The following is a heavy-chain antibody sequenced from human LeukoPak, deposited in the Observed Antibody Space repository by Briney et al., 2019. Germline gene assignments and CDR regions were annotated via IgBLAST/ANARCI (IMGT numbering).Heavy chain of an antibody. D-gene: IGHD2-2*01. J-gene: IGHJ4*02. CDR3: ARPGYCSSTRCAGSDY. CDR1: GYSFTTYW. V-gene: IGHV5-51*01. CDR2: IYPGDSDT. Sequence: GESLKISCKGSGYSFTTYWIGWVRQMPGKGLEWMGIIYPGDSDTRYNPSFQGQVTISADKSISTAYLQWSSLKASDTAMYYCARPGYCSSTRCAGSDYWGQGTLVTVSS.